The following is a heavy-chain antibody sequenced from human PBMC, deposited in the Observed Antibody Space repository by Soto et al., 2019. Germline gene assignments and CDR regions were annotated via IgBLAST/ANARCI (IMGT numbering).Heavy chain of an antibody. D-gene: IGHD2-2*01. V-gene: IGHV3-23*01. J-gene: IGHJ4*02. CDR2: IGSSGSST. CDR3: VTGGGFCTSSSCYAGFDY. CDR1: GFTFTSYA. Sequence: PGGSLRLSCAASGFTFTSYAMSWVRQAPGKGLEWVSAIGSSGSSTFYADSVKGRFTISRDNSKNTLFLQLNSLGAEDTAVYYCVTGGGFCTSSSCYAGFDYWGQGALVTVSS.